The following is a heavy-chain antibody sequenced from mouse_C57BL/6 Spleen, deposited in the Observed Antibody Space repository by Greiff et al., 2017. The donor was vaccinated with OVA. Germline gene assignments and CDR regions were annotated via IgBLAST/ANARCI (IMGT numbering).Heavy chain of an antibody. D-gene: IGHD2-3*01. Sequence: EVQLQQSGPELVKPGASVKIPCKASGYTFTAYNMAWVKQSHGKSLEWIGDINPNNGGTIYNQKFKGKATLTVDKSSSTAYMELRSLTSEDTAVYYCARRYDRAWFAYWGQGTLVTVSA. CDR3: ARRYDRAWFAY. CDR2: INPNNGGT. J-gene: IGHJ3*01. CDR1: GYTFTAYN. V-gene: IGHV1-18*01.